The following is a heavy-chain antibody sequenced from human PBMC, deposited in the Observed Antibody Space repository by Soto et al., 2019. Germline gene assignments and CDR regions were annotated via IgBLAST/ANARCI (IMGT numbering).Heavy chain of an antibody. D-gene: IGHD6-19*01. J-gene: IGHJ4*02. CDR3: AKVRQAVASNQADY. CDR1: GFTFSDYA. CDR2: ISGSGGST. V-gene: IGHV3-23*01. Sequence: GGSLRLSCAASGFTFSDYAMNWFRQAPGKGLEWVSAISGSGGSTYYADSVKGRFTISRDNSKNTLYLQMNSLRAEDTALYHCAKVRQAVASNQADYWGQGTLVTVSS.